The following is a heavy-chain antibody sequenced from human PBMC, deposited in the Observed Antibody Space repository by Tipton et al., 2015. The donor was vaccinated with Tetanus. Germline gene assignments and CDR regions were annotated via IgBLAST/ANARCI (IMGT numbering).Heavy chain of an antibody. CDR2: ISIYNGNT. J-gene: IGHJ5*02. Sequence: QLVQSGAEVKKPGASVKVSCKASGYTFINYGISWVRQAPGQGLEWMGWISIYNGNTNYAEKFQGRVTMTTDTSTNTAYMEVRSLRSDDTAVYYCARRPKYYYDSSGSWFDLWGQGTLVTVSS. CDR1: GYTFINYG. D-gene: IGHD3-22*01. V-gene: IGHV1-18*01. CDR3: ARRPKYYYDSSGSWFDL.